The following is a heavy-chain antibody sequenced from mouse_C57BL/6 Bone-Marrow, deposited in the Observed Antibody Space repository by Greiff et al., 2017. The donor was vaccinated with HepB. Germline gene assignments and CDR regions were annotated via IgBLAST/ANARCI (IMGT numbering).Heavy chain of an antibody. CDR3: ARTGNWYFDV. CDR1: GFTFSDYG. V-gene: IGHV5-17*01. CDR2: ISSGSSTI. Sequence: EVKLVESGGGLVKPGGSLKLSCAASGFTFSDYGMHWVRQAPEKGLEWVAYISSGSSTIYYADTVKGRFTISRDNAKNPLFLQMTSLRSEDTAMYYCARTGNWYFDVWGTGTTVTVSS. J-gene: IGHJ1*03.